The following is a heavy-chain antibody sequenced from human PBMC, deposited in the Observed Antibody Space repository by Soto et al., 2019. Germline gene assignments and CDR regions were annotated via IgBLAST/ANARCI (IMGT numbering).Heavy chain of an antibody. CDR1: GFTFSSYG. D-gene: IGHD6-19*01. CDR3: ASPGIAVAAGIDY. V-gene: IGHV3-30*03. J-gene: IGHJ4*02. CDR2: ISYDGSNK. Sequence: QVQLVESGGGVVQPGRSLRLSCAASGFTFSSYGMHWVRQAPGKGLEWVAVISYDGSNKYYADSVKGRFTISRDNSKNTLYLQMNSMRAEDTAVYYCASPGIAVAAGIDYWGQGTLVTVSS.